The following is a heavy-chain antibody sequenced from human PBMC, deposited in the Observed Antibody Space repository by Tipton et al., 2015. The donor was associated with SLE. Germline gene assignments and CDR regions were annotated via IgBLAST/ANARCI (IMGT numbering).Heavy chain of an antibody. CDR3: ARASQGRVSTPDNLLRPGARFDY. V-gene: IGHV4-31*03. CDR2: IHDSGNT. D-gene: IGHD1-14*01. Sequence: TLSLTCTVSGGSISSGGYYWSWIRHHPGKGLEWIGYIHDSGNTYYNPSLKSRLTISVDTSKNQFSLRLSSVTVADTAVYYCARASQGRVSTPDNLLRPGARFDYWGQGTLATVSS. J-gene: IGHJ4*02. CDR1: GGSISSGGYY.